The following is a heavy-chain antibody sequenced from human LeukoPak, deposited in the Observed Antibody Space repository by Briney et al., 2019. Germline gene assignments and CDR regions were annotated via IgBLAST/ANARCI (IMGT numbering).Heavy chain of an antibody. CDR3: AREDGYSSSWYSDY. CDR2: ISSTSIYT. V-gene: IGHV3-11*05. CDR1: GFTFSNAW. J-gene: IGHJ4*02. Sequence: GGSLRLSCAASGFTFSNAWISCVRQAPGKGLEWVSDISSTSIYTNYADSVKGRFTISRDNAKTSLYLQMNSLRAEDTAVYYCAREDGYSSSWYSDYWGQGTLVTVSS. D-gene: IGHD6-13*01.